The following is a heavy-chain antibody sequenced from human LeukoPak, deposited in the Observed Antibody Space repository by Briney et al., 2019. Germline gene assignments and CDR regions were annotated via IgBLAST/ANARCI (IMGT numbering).Heavy chain of an antibody. D-gene: IGHD3-16*01. J-gene: IGHJ4*02. V-gene: IGHV3-30-3*01. CDR3: ARGLHFDVDY. CDR1: GFTFSSYA. CDR2: ISYDGSNK. Sequence: GSLRLSCAASGFTFSSYAMHWVRQAPGKGLEWVAVISYDGSNKYYADSVKGRFTISRDNSKNTLYLQMNSLRAEDTAVYYCARGLHFDVDYWGQGTLVTVSS.